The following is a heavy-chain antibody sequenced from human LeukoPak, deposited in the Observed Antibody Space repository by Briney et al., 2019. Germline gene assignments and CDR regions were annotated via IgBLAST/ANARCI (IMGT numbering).Heavy chain of an antibody. V-gene: IGHV3-7*01. CDR2: IKQDGSEK. CDR3: AKVHLTYYYDSSGYGFQDY. J-gene: IGHJ4*02. D-gene: IGHD3-22*01. CDR1: GLTFSTYA. Sequence: GGSLRLSCAASGLTFSTYAMSWVRQAPGKGLEWVANIKQDGSEKYYVDSVKGRFSISRDNARNSLYLQMNSLRAEDTAVYYCAKVHLTYYYDSSGYGFQDYWGQGTLVTVSS.